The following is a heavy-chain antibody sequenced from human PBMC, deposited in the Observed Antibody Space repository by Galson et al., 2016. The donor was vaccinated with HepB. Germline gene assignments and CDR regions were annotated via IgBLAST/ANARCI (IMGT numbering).Heavy chain of an antibody. J-gene: IGHJ4*02. Sequence: SLRLSCADSAFTFSSYAMQWVRQTPGKGLEWVSGINTSGDSTYYADSVKGRFTISRDNSKNTLWLQMSNLRAEDTAVYYCARRSDSLLVVTGDCWGQGTLVTVSS. CDR1: AFTFSSYA. D-gene: IGHD2-8*02. CDR3: ARRSDSLLVVTGDC. V-gene: IGHV3-23*01. CDR2: INTSGDST.